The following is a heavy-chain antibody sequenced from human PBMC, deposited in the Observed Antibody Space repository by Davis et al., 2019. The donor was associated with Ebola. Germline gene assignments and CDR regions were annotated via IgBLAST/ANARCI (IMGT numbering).Heavy chain of an antibody. CDR3: AKDWGCSSTSCYTYYYYYGMDV. CDR1: GFTFSSYA. D-gene: IGHD2-2*02. Sequence: GGSLRLSCAASGFTFSSYAMHWVRQAPGKGLEWVAVISYDGSNKYYADSVKGRFTISRDNSKNTLYLQMNSLRAEDTAVYYCAKDWGCSSTSCYTYYYYYGMDVWGQGTTVTVSS. J-gene: IGHJ6*02. V-gene: IGHV3-30*04. CDR2: ISYDGSNK.